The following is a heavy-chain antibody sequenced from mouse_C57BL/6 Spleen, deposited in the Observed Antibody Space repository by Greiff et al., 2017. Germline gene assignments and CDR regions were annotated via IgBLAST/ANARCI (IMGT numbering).Heavy chain of an antibody. Sequence: QVQLQQPGAELVMPGASVKLSCKASGYTFTSYWMHWVKQRPGQGLEWIGEIDPSDSYTNYNQKFKGKSTLTVDKSSSTAYMQLSSLTSEDSAVYYCARRGDYGNYWFAYWGQGTLVTVAA. V-gene: IGHV1-69*01. J-gene: IGHJ3*01. CDR3: ARRGDYGNYWFAY. CDR2: IDPSDSYT. CDR1: GYTFTSYW. D-gene: IGHD2-1*01.